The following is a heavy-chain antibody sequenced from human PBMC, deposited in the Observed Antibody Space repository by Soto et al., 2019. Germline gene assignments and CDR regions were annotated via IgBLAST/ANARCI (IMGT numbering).Heavy chain of an antibody. CDR3: ARGRRNDASGYYGMGV. CDR2: ISSGSTTI. CDR1: GFSFSTST. V-gene: IGHV3-48*02. Sequence: GGSLRLPCAASGFSFSTSTMNWVRQAPGRGLEWVSYISSGSTTIYYADSVKGRFTISRDSGKNSLYLQMNSQREEDTPVYPCARGRRNDASGYYGMGVWGQGTTVTVSS. J-gene: IGHJ6*02. D-gene: IGHD3-16*01.